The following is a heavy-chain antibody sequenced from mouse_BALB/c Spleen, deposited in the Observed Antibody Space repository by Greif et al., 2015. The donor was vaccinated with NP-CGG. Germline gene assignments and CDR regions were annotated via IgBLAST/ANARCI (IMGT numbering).Heavy chain of an antibody. J-gene: IGHJ4*01. CDR2: IDPSDSET. CDR1: GYTFTSYW. Sequence: VQLQESGAELVKPGAPVKLSCKASGYTFTSYWMNWVKQRPGRGLEWIGRIDPSDSETHYNQKFKDKATLTVDKSSSTAYIQLSSLTSEDSAVYYCARELVYAMDYWGQGTPVTVSS. V-gene: IGHV1-69*02. D-gene: IGHD4-1*01. CDR3: ARELVYAMDY.